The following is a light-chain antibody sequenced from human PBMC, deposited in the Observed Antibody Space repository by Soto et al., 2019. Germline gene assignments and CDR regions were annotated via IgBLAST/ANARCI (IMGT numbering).Light chain of an antibody. CDR3: RSYTRSRTPYV. CDR1: SSDIGAYDY. Sequence: QSVLTQPASVSGSPGQSITISCTGSSSDIGAYDYVSWYQQRPVKAPKLMIFDVTNRPSGVSDRFSGSKSGNTASLTISGLQTEDEADYYCRSYTRSRTPYVFGTGTKVTVL. V-gene: IGLV2-14*01. CDR2: DVT. J-gene: IGLJ1*01.